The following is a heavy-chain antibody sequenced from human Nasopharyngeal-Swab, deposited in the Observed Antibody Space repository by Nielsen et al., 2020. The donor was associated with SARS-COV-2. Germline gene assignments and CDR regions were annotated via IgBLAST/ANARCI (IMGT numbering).Heavy chain of an antibody. CDR2: ITGDGIIT. CDR3: AKGGWELLNWFDP. V-gene: IGHV3-43*02. Sequence: GGSLRLSCAASGFTFDDYAMHWVRQAPGKGLEWVSLITGDGIITYYADSVKGRFTISRDNSKNSLYLQMNSLTTEGAALYYCAKGGWELLNWFDPWGQGTLVTVSS. CDR1: GFTFDDYA. D-gene: IGHD1-26*01. J-gene: IGHJ5*02.